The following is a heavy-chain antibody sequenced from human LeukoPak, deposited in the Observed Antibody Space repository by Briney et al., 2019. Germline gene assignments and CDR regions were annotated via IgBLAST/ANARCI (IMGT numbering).Heavy chain of an antibody. CDR1: GASISPYN. J-gene: IGHJ5*02. Sequence: SETLSLTCTVSGASISPYNWNWIRQPPGKGLEWIGYIYYSGSTNYNPSLKSRVTISVDTSKNQFSLQLSSVTAADTAVYYCARGNTYGDYVGWYWFDPWGQGTLVTVSS. CDR3: ARGNTYGDYVGWYWFDP. CDR2: IYYSGST. V-gene: IGHV4-59*01. D-gene: IGHD4-17*01.